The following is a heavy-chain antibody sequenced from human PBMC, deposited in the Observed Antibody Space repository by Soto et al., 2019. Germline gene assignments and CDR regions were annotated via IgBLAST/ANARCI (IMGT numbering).Heavy chain of an antibody. CDR2: IYYSGST. Sequence: QVQLQESGPGLVKPSQTLSLTCTVSGGSISSGGYYWSWIRQHPGKGLEWIGYIYYSGSTYYNPALTGRVTISVDPPKNQFSLKLSSVTAADTAVYYCARGLYYGSSGYYGPWGQGTLVTVSS. J-gene: IGHJ5*02. CDR1: GGSISSGGYY. V-gene: IGHV4-31*03. D-gene: IGHD3-22*01. CDR3: ARGLYYGSSGYYGP.